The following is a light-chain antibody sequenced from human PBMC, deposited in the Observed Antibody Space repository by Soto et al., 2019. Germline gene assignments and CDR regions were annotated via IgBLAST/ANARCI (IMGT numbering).Light chain of an antibody. V-gene: IGKV3-11*01. CDR2: DAS. CDR3: LQRNNWPPWT. Sequence: EVVLTQSPATLSLSPGERATLSCRASQNVGTLLAWYQLKPGQAPRLVIYDASNRAAGIPDRFSGSGSGTDFTLTISGLEPDDFALYYCLQRNNWPPWTFGQGTKVEIK. CDR1: QNVGTL. J-gene: IGKJ1*01.